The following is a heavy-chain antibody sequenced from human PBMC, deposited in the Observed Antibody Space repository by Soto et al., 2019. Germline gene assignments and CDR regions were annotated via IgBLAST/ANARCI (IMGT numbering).Heavy chain of an antibody. J-gene: IGHJ4*02. D-gene: IGHD4-17*01. CDR3: ARPYGGNPYYFDY. CDR2: IYYSGST. V-gene: IGHV4-39*01. CDR1: GGSISSSSYY. Sequence: PSETLSLTCTVSGGSISSSSYYWGWIRQPPGKGLEWIGSIYYSGSTYYNPSLKSRVTISVDTSKNQFSLKLSSVTAADTAVYYCARPYGGNPYYFDYWGQGTLVTVSS.